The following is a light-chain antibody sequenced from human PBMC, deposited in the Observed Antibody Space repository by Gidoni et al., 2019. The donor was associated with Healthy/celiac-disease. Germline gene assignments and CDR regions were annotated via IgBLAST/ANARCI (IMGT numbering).Light chain of an antibody. CDR3: QQSYSTFMCS. CDR1: QSISSY. V-gene: IGKV1-39*01. CDR2: AAS. J-gene: IGKJ2*04. Sequence: DIQMTQSPSSLSASVGDRVTITCRASQSISSYLNWYQQKPGKAPKLLIYAASSLQSGVPSRFSGSGSGTDFTLTISSLQPEDFATYYCQQSYSTFMCSCXXXTKLEIK.